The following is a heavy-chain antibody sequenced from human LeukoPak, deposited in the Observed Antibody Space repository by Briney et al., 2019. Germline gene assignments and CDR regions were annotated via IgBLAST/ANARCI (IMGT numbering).Heavy chain of an antibody. J-gene: IGHJ6*03. Sequence: ASVKVSCKASGYTFTGYYMHWVRQAPRQGLEWMGIINPSGGSTSYAQKFQGRVTMTRDMSTSTVYMELSSLRSEDTAVYYCARGDPDTAMVPYYYYMDVWGKGTTVTVSS. CDR1: GYTFTGYY. CDR2: INPSGGST. V-gene: IGHV1-46*01. CDR3: ARGDPDTAMVPYYYYMDV. D-gene: IGHD5-18*01.